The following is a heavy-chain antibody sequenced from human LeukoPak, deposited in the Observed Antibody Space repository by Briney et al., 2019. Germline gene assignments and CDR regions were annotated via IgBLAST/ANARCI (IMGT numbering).Heavy chain of an antibody. D-gene: IGHD3-10*01. Sequence: PSETLSLTCTVSGGSISNSRNYWAWIRQPPGRGLEWIGTIHYSGSTYYNASLKSRLIISIDTSKNQFSLKLSSVTAADTAVYYCARVVAGLLWFGEFATNRNFDYWGQGTLVTVSS. CDR2: IHYSGST. CDR1: GGSISNSRNY. CDR3: ARVVAGLLWFGEFATNRNFDY. V-gene: IGHV4-39*07. J-gene: IGHJ4*02.